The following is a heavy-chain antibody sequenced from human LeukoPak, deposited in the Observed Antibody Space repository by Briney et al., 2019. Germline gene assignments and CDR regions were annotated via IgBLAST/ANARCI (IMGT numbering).Heavy chain of an antibody. CDR1: GGSVSSTSYY. CDR2: IPYSGST. J-gene: IGHJ4*02. V-gene: IGHV4-39*01. D-gene: IGHD1-1*01. Sequence: SETLSLTCTVSGGSVSSTSYYWGWIRQPPGKGLEWIGSIPYSGSTYYNPPLKSRVTMSVDTSKNQFSLKLSSVTAADTAVYYCARTTDYWGQGTLVTVSS. CDR3: ARTTDY.